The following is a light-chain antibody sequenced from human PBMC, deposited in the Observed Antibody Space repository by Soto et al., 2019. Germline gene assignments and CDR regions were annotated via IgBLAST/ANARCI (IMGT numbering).Light chain of an antibody. CDR2: GAS. V-gene: IGKV3-20*01. CDR3: KQYGSSPPT. CDR1: QSVSQNF. Sequence: EIVLTQSPGTLSLSPGERATLSCRASQSVSQNFLAWYQQKPGQAPRLLINGASSRATGIPDRFSGSGSGTDFSLTIDRLEPEDFAVYFCKQYGSSPPTFGGGTKVEIK. J-gene: IGKJ4*01.